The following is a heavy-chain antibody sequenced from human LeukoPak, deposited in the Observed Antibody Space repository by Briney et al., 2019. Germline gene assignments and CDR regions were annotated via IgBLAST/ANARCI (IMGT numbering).Heavy chain of an antibody. V-gene: IGHV3-48*01. CDR1: GFTFSSYW. J-gene: IGHJ5*02. D-gene: IGHD3-10*01. CDR2: ISSLSGTI. CDR3: ARDMVRGVISWFDP. Sequence: GGSLRLSCVASGFTFSSYWMSWVRQAPGKGLEWVSYISSLSGTINYADSVKGRFIISRDNAKNSMFLQMNSLRAEDTAVYYCARDMVRGVISWFDPWGQGTLVTVSS.